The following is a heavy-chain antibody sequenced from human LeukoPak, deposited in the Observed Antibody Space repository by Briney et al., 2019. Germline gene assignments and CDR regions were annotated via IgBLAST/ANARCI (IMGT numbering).Heavy chain of an antibody. D-gene: IGHD6-13*01. CDR1: GFTFSIYS. V-gene: IGHV3-21*01. CDR3: ARDESPQQLADY. Sequence: PGWSLRLSCAASGFTFSIYSMNWVRHAPGKGVEWVSSISSSSSYIYYADSVKGRFTISRDNAKNSLYLQMNSLRAEDTAVYCCARDESPQQLADYWGQGTLVTVSS. J-gene: IGHJ4*02. CDR2: ISSSSSYI.